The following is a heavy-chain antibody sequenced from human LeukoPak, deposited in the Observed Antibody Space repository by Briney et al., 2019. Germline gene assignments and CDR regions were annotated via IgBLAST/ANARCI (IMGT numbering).Heavy chain of an antibody. J-gene: IGHJ6*03. Sequence: GASVKVSCKASGGTFSSYAISWVRQAPGQGLEWMGWISAYNGNTNYAQKLQGRVTMTTDTSTSTAYMELRSLRSDDTAVYYCARDFRSPMDVWGKGTTVTVSS. CDR2: ISAYNGNT. CDR3: ARDFRSPMDV. CDR1: GGTFSSYA. V-gene: IGHV1-18*01. D-gene: IGHD6-6*01.